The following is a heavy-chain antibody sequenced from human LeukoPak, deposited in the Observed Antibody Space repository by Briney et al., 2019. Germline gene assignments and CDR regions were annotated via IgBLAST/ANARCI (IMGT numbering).Heavy chain of an antibody. CDR3: ARDEIYYDILTGYRHFDY. V-gene: IGHV3-7*01. Sequence: QTGGSLRLSCAASGFTFSSYGMHWVRQAPGKGLEWVANIKQDGSEKKYLDSVKGRFTISRDNAKNSMYLQMNSLRAEDTAVYYCARDEIYYDILTGYRHFDYWGQGTLVTVFS. J-gene: IGHJ4*02. CDR1: GFTFSSYG. D-gene: IGHD3-9*01. CDR2: IKQDGSEK.